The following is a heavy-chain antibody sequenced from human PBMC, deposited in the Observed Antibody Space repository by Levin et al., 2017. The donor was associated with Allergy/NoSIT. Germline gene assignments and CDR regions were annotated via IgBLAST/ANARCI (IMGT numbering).Heavy chain of an antibody. V-gene: IGHV4-34*01. Sequence: PGGSLRLSCAVYGASFSDYSWSWIRQPPGKGLEWVGEINHGGSTNYNPSLKSRVTISGDTSKNQFSLKVSSVTAADTALYYCARGRRWLGSPPHYFDYWGQGTLVTVSS. CDR3: ARGRRWLGSPPHYFDY. CDR1: GASFSDYS. D-gene: IGHD3-10*01. J-gene: IGHJ4*02. CDR2: INHGGST.